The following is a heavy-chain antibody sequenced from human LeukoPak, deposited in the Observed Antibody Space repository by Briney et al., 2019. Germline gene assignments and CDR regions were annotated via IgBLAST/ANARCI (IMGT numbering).Heavy chain of an antibody. D-gene: IGHD1-1*01. CDR3: ARATAGTTLFEGIDY. CDR1: NYYVSSGFH. V-gene: IGHV4-38-2*02. J-gene: IGHJ4*02. CDR2: ISYSGTT. Sequence: SETLSLTCTVSNYYVSSGFHWGWIRQSPEKGLEWIGSISYSGTTYYSPSLKSRVTISADMSKNQFSLKLTSVTAADTAVYYCARATAGTTLFEGIDYWGQGTLVTVSS.